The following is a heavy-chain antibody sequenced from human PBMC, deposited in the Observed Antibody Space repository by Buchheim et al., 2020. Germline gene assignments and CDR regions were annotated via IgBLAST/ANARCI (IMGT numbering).Heavy chain of an antibody. V-gene: IGHV3-48*01. CDR3: ARDLWYSSGWRGFDY. D-gene: IGHD6-19*01. Sequence: EVHLVESGGGLVQPGGSLRLSCAASGFTFSTYSMNWVRQAPGKGLEWVSFISGNGASMYFADSVKGRFTLSREKAKNSPYFQVDSLRVEDTAVYYCARDLWYSSGWRGFDYWGQGTL. CDR2: ISGNGASM. J-gene: IGHJ4*02. CDR1: GFTFSTYS.